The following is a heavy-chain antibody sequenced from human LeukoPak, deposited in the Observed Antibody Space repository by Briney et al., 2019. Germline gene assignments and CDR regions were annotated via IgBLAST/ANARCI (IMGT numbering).Heavy chain of an antibody. CDR2: INPSGGST. V-gene: IGHV1-46*01. D-gene: IGHD6-13*01. CDR1: GYTFTSYY. Sequence: ASVKVSCKASGYTFTSYYMHWVRQAPGQGLEWMGIINPSGGSTSYAQRFQGRVTMTRDTSTSTVYMELSSLRSEDTAVYYCALDRGSSWYMMNYYYYMDVWGKGTTVTVSS. J-gene: IGHJ6*03. CDR3: ALDRGSSWYMMNYYYYMDV.